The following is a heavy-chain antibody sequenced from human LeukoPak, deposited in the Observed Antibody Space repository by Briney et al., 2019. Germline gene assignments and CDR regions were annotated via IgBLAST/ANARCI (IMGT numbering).Heavy chain of an antibody. Sequence: GGSLRLSCAASGFTFSDYYMSWIRQAPGKGLEWVSYISTSGSSIYYADSVKGRFTTSRDNAKNSLYLQMNSLRAEDTAVYYCARIPRYCSGGSCFSLDYWGQGTLVTVSS. D-gene: IGHD2-15*01. CDR1: GFTFSDYY. J-gene: IGHJ4*02. V-gene: IGHV3-11*04. CDR2: ISTSGSSI. CDR3: ARIPRYCSGGSCFSLDY.